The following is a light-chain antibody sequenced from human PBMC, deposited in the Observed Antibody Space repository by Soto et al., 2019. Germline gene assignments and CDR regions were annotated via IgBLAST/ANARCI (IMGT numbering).Light chain of an antibody. Sequence: QSVLTQPPSASGSPGQSLIISCTGTSTDVGNYNYVSWYQQHPGKAPKLMISDVNRRPSGVPDRFSGSKSGNTASLTVSGLQAEDEADYYCSSYAGSNNWVFGGGTKLTVL. V-gene: IGLV2-8*01. CDR1: STDVGNYNY. CDR2: DVN. J-gene: IGLJ3*02. CDR3: SSYAGSNNWV.